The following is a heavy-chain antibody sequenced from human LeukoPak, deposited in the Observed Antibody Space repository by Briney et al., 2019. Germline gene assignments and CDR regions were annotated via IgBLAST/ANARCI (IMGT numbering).Heavy chain of an antibody. D-gene: IGHD3-3*01. CDR1: GGSISSGGYS. Sequence: PSETLSLTCTVSGGSISSGGYSWSWIRQHPGKGLEWIGYIYYSGSTYYNPSLKSRVTISVDTSKNQFSLKLSSVTAADTAVYYCASGQPKYYDFWSGHFDYWGQGTLVTVSS. J-gene: IGHJ4*02. CDR3: ASGQPKYYDFWSGHFDY. CDR2: IYYSGST. V-gene: IGHV4-31*03.